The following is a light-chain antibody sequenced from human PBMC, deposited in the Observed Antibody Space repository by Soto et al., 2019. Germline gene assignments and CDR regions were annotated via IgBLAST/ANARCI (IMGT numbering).Light chain of an antibody. Sequence: DIQMTQSPSSLSASVGDRVTITCRASQSISSYLNWYQQKPGKDPKLLIYAASTLQSGVPSRFSGSGSGTEFTLTISSLQPEDFATYYCQQLNSYPYTFGQGTKLEIK. CDR3: QQLNSYPYT. CDR2: AAS. J-gene: IGKJ2*01. V-gene: IGKV1-9*01. CDR1: QSISSY.